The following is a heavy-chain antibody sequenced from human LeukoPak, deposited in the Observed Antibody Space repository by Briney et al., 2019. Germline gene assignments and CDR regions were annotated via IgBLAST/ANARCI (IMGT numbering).Heavy chain of an antibody. J-gene: IGHJ6*02. V-gene: IGHV7-4-1*02. D-gene: IGHD2-2*01. CDR1: GYTFTSYT. Sequence: ASVKVSCKASGYTFTSYTMNWVRQAPGQGLERMGWINTNTGNPAYAQGFTGRFVFSLDTSVSTAYLQISSLKAEDTAVYYCARPGVPAATYYYYYHGMDVWGQGTTVTVSS. CDR3: ARPGVPAATYYYYYHGMDV. CDR2: INTNTGNP.